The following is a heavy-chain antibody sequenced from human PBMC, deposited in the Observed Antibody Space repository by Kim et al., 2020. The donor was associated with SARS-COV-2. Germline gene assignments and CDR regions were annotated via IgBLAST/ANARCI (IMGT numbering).Heavy chain of an antibody. V-gene: IGHV4-34*01. CDR1: GGSFSGYY. Sequence: SETLSLTCAVYGGSFSGYYWSWIRQPPGKGLEWIGEINHSGSTNYNPSLKSRVTISVDTSKNQFSLKLSSVTAADTSVYYCARGRRGGLRLQSVQSNWFDPWGQGTLVTVSS. CDR2: INHSGST. CDR3: ARGRRGGLRLQSVQSNWFDP. J-gene: IGHJ5*02. D-gene: IGHD3-16*01.